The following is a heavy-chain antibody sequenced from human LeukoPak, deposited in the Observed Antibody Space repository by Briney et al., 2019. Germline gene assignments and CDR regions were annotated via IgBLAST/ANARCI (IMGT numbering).Heavy chain of an antibody. Sequence: GESLKISCKGSGYSITSYWIGWVRQMPGKGLEWMGIIYPGDSDTRYSPSFQGQVTISADKSISTAYLQWSSLKASDTAMYYCARGIQQLGSWFDPWGQGTLVTVSS. CDR2: IYPGDSDT. V-gene: IGHV5-51*01. J-gene: IGHJ5*02. CDR1: GYSITSYW. D-gene: IGHD6-13*01. CDR3: ARGIQQLGSWFDP.